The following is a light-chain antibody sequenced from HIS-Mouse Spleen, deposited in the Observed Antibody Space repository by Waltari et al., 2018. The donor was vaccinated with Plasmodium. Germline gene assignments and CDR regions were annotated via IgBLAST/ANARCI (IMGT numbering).Light chain of an antibody. CDR3: AAWDDSLNGVV. J-gene: IGLJ2*01. CDR1: SSNIGSNT. CDR2: STN. Sequence: QSVLTQPPSASGTPGQRVTSSCSGSSSNIGSNTVNWYQQLQGTAPKLLIYSTNQRPSGVPDRSSGSKSGTSASLAISGLQSEDEADYYCAAWDDSLNGVVFGGGTKLTVL. V-gene: IGLV1-44*01.